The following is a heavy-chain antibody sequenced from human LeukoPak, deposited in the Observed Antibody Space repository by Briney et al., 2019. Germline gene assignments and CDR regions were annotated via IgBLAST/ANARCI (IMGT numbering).Heavy chain of an antibody. CDR2: IYYSGST. Sequence: SETLSLTCTVSGGSVSSGSYYWSWIRQPPGKGLEWIGYIYYSGSTNYNPSLKSRVTISVDKSKNQFSLKLSSVTAADTAVYYCARAPTIFGVVIMGRRGPGGYFDYWGQGTLVTVSS. CDR3: ARAPTIFGVVIMGRRGPGGYFDY. J-gene: IGHJ4*02. V-gene: IGHV4-61*01. D-gene: IGHD3-3*01. CDR1: GGSVSSGSYY.